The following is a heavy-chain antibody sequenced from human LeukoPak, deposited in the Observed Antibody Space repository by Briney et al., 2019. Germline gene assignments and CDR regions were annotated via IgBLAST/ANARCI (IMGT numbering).Heavy chain of an antibody. CDR2: ISRSGST. CDR1: DGFISGGAFY. J-gene: IGHJ4*02. D-gene: IGHD2/OR15-2a*01. CDR3: ARDGAPSFDY. V-gene: IGHV4-61*02. Sequence: SQTLSLTCTVSDGFISGGAFYWSWIRQPAGEGLEWIGRISRSGSTNYNPSLKSRVTISLDSSKNQFSLKLNSVTAADTAMYYCARDGAPSFDYWGQGILVTVSS.